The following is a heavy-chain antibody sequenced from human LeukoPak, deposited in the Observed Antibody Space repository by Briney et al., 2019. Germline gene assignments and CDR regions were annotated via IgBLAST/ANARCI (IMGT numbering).Heavy chain of an antibody. J-gene: IGHJ4*02. CDR3: ARESRREGYRFDY. CDR1: GGSISSYY. V-gene: IGHV4-59*01. Sequence: SETLSLTCTVSGGSISSYYWSWIRQPPGKGLEWIGYIYYSGSTNYNPSLKSRLTISVDTSKNQFSLKLSSVTAVDTAVYYCARESRREGYRFDYWGQGTLVTVSS. D-gene: IGHD5-24*01. CDR2: IYYSGST.